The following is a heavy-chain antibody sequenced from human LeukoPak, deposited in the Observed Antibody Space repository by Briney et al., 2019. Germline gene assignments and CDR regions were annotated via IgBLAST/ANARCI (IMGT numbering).Heavy chain of an antibody. D-gene: IGHD3-22*01. CDR2: IKQDGSEK. CDR3: ARERRHYYDNSSFTDY. Sequence: GGSLRLSCAASGFIFSNYWMSWVRQAPGKGLEWVANIKQDGSEKYSVDSVKGRFTISRDNAENSIYLQMNSLRAEDTAVYYCARERRHYYDNSSFTDYWGLGTLVTVSS. V-gene: IGHV3-7*05. J-gene: IGHJ4*02. CDR1: GFIFSNYW.